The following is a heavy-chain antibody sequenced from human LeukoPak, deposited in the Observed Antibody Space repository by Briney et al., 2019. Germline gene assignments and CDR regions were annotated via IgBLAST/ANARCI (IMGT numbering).Heavy chain of an antibody. V-gene: IGHV4-34*01. CDR1: GGSFSGYY. CDR3: ARGVITMVRGVIITFRQYYFDY. CDR2: INHSGST. Sequence: PSETLSLTCAVYGGSFSGYYWSWIRQPPVKGLEWIGEINHSGSTNYNPSLKSRVTISVDTSKNQFSLKLSSVTAADTAVYYCARGVITMVRGVIITFRQYYFDYWGQGTLVTVSS. J-gene: IGHJ4*02. D-gene: IGHD3-10*01.